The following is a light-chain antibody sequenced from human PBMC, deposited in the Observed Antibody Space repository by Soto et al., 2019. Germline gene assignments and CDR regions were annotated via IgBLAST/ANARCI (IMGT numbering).Light chain of an antibody. V-gene: IGKV3-15*01. CDR3: QQGGGT. CDR2: GAS. CDR1: QSVSSN. Sequence: EIVMTQSPATLSVSPGERATLSCRASQSVSSNLAWYQQKPGQAPRLLIYGASTRATGIPARFSGSGSGTEFTLPISSLQSENFAVYYWQQGGGTFGQGTKVEIK. J-gene: IGKJ1*01.